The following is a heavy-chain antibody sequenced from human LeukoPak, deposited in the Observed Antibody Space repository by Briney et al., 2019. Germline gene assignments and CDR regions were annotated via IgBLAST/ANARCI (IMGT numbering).Heavy chain of an antibody. V-gene: IGHV3-23*01. CDR2: ISGCGGST. CDR3: AKDPSHYDFWSGYSDY. CDR1: GFTFSSYA. Sequence: AGGSLRLSCAASGFTFSSYAMSWVRQAPGKGLEWVSAISGCGGSTYYADSVKGRFTISRDNSKNTLYLQMNSLRAEDTAVYYCAKDPSHYDFWSGYSDYWGQGTLVTVSS. D-gene: IGHD3-3*01. J-gene: IGHJ4*02.